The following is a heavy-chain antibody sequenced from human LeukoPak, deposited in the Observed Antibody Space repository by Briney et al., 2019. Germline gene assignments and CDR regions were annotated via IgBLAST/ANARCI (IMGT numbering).Heavy chain of an antibody. J-gene: IGHJ5*02. CDR2: ISSSSSYI. CDR3: AGLRNWFDP. Sequence: GGSLRLSCAASGFTFSSYSMTWVRQAPGKGLEWVSSISSSSSYIYYADSVEGRFTISRDNAKNSLYLQMNSLRAEDTAVYYCAGLRNWFDPWGQGTLVTVSS. V-gene: IGHV3-21*01. CDR1: GFTFSSYS.